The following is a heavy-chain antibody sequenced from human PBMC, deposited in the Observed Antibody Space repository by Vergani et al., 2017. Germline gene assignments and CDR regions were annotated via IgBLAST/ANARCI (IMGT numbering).Heavy chain of an antibody. CDR3: ARRAERWETLLRDDFDV. V-gene: IGHV4-34*01. D-gene: IGHD1-26*01. CDR2: INHSGTI. J-gene: IGHJ3*01. CDR1: GGSLSGYY. Sequence: QVQLQQWGPGLLKPSETLSLTCAVYGGSLSGYYWSWIRLAPGKGLVWIGEINHSGTINYNPTLMSPFNVSIDTSRDHFSLKLRSVSAADTAVYICARRAERWETLLRDDFDVWGQGTFVTVSP.